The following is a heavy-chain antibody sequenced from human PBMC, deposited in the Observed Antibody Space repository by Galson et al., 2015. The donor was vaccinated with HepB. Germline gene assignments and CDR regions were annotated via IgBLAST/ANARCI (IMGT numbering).Heavy chain of an antibody. CDR2: INPNSGGT. CDR3: ARALTYGDYNWFDP. J-gene: IGHJ5*02. V-gene: IGHV1-2*02. CDR1: GYTFTGYY. Sequence: SVKVSCKASGYTFTGYYMHWVRQAPGQGLEWMGWINPNSGGTNYAQKFQGRVTMTRDTSISTAYMELSRLRSDDTAVYYCARALTYGDYNWFDPWGQGTLVTVSS. D-gene: IGHD4-17*01.